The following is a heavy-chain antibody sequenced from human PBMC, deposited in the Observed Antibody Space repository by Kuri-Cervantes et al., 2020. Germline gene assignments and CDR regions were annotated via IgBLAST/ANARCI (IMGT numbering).Heavy chain of an antibody. CDR2: IFTGGEI. V-gene: IGHV4-4*07. Sequence: SETLSLTCTVSGGSISSYYWSWSRHPAGAGLEWVGRIFTGGEIIYNPTLRSRVTLSADTSQNKVSLNLTSATAADTAVYYCAAQVVNGPVDYWGLGTLVTVSS. D-gene: IGHD2-8*01. J-gene: IGHJ4*02. CDR1: GGSISSYY. CDR3: AAQVVNGPVDY.